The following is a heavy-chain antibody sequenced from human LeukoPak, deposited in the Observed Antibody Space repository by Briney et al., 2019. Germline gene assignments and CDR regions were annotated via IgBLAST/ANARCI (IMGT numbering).Heavy chain of an antibody. D-gene: IGHD3-10*01. V-gene: IGHV3-30*03. CDR1: GFTFSSYG. J-gene: IGHJ4*02. Sequence: GGSLRLSCAASGFTFSSYGMHWVRQAPGKGLEWVAVISYDGSNKYYADSVKGRFTISRDNSKNTLYLQMNSLRAEDTAVYYCASSENSGGFGNFDYWGQGTLVTVSS. CDR2: ISYDGSNK. CDR3: ASSENSGGFGNFDY.